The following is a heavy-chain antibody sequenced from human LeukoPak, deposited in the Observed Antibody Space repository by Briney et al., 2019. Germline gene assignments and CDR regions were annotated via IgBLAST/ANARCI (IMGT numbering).Heavy chain of an antibody. CDR3: AKAPIAAAGTGAFDC. CDR2: LSGSGGST. D-gene: IGHD6-13*01. V-gene: IGHV3-23*01. Sequence: GGSVRLSCAASGVTFSSYAMSWVRQAPGKGLEWVLALSGSGGSTYYTDSVKGRFTISRDNSKNTLYLQMNSLRAEDTAVYYCAKAPIAAAGTGAFDCWGQGTLVTVSS. J-gene: IGHJ4*02. CDR1: GVTFSSYA.